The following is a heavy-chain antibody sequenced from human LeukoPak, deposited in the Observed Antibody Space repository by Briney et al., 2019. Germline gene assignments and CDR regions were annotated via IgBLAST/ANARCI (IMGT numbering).Heavy chain of an antibody. CDR2: VYDGGRT. CDR1: GDSIGTYF. CDR3: ARDFVVTGVVGFDM. J-gene: IGHJ3*02. V-gene: IGHV4-4*07. Sequence: SETLSLTCTVSGDSIGTYFWNWIRQSAGEGLEWIGHVYDGGRTNYNPSLKGRVTISVDTSRNLFSLRLSSVTAADTAVYYCARDFVVTGVVGFDMWGQGAMVTVSS. D-gene: IGHD4-23*01.